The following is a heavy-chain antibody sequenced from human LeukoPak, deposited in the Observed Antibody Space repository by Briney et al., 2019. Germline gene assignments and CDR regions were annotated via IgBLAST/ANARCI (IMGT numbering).Heavy chain of an antibody. J-gene: IGHJ5*02. Sequence: ASVKVSCKASGYTFTGYYMHWVRQAPGQGLELMGWINPNSGGTNYAQKFQGRVTMTRDTSISTAYMELSRLRSDDTAVYYCARGDIVVVPAARNWFDPWGQGTLVTVSS. V-gene: IGHV1-2*02. D-gene: IGHD2-2*01. CDR2: INPNSGGT. CDR1: GYTFTGYY. CDR3: ARGDIVVVPAARNWFDP.